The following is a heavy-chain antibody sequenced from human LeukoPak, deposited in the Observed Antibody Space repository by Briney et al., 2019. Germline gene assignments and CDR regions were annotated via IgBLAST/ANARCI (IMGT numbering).Heavy chain of an antibody. CDR1: GFTFSSYG. J-gene: IGHJ5*02. CDR3: AKDWTTVTTSNWFDP. V-gene: IGHV3-30*18. D-gene: IGHD4-17*01. Sequence: GGSLRLSCAASGFTFSSYGMHWVRQAPGKGLEWVAVISYDGSNKYYADSVKGRFTISRDNSKNTLYLQMNGLRAEDTAVYYCAKDWTTVTTSNWFDPWGQGTLVTVSS. CDR2: ISYDGSNK.